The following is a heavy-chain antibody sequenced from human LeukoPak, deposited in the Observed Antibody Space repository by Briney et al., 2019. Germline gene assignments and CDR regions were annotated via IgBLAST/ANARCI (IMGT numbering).Heavy chain of an antibody. Sequence: ALVKVSCKAVGYTFTNYVLHWVRQAPGQRLEWMGWINAGNGNTKYSQKFQGRVTITRDTSASTACMELSSLRSEDTAIYYCARDLGGQWLVFDYWGQGTLVTVSS. CDR1: GYTFTNYV. V-gene: IGHV1-3*01. CDR3: ARDLGGQWLVFDY. D-gene: IGHD6-19*01. CDR2: INAGNGNT. J-gene: IGHJ4*02.